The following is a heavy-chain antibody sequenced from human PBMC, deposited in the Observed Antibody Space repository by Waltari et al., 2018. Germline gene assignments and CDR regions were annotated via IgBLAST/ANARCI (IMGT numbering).Heavy chain of an antibody. D-gene: IGHD6-19*01. CDR2: INPNSGGT. Sequence: QVHLVQSGAEVKKPGASVKLSCKASGYTFTGYYMHCVRQAPGQGLEWMGWINPNSGGTNYAQKFQGRVTMTRDTSISTAYMELSRLRSDDTAVYYCARGLLGEYSSGWCDYWGQGTLVTVSS. V-gene: IGHV1-2*02. CDR1: GYTFTGYY. CDR3: ARGLLGEYSSGWCDY. J-gene: IGHJ4*02.